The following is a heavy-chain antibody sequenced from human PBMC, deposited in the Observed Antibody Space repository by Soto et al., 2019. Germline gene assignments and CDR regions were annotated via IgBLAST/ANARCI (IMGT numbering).Heavy chain of an antibody. CDR1: GFTFSSYG. J-gene: IGHJ4*02. CDR3: ARDPSGGNSAGYFDY. Sequence: LRLSCAASGFTFSSYGMHWVRQAPGKGLEWVAVIWYDGSNKYYADSVKGRFTISRDNSKNTLYLQMNSLRAEDTAVYYCARDPSGGNSAGYFDYWGQGTLVTV. V-gene: IGHV3-33*01. D-gene: IGHD2-21*02. CDR2: IWYDGSNK.